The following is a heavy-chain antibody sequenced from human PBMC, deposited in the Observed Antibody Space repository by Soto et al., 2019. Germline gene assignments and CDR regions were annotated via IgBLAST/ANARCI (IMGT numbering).Heavy chain of an antibody. V-gene: IGHV1-2*04. Sequence: ASVKVSCKASGYTFTGYYMHWVRQAPGQGLEWMGWINPNSGGTNYAQKFQGWVTMTRDTSISTAYMELSRLRSDDTAVYYCARDSIAAAGENWFDPWGQGTLVTVLL. CDR3: ARDSIAAAGENWFDP. CDR2: INPNSGGT. CDR1: GYTFTGYY. D-gene: IGHD6-13*01. J-gene: IGHJ5*02.